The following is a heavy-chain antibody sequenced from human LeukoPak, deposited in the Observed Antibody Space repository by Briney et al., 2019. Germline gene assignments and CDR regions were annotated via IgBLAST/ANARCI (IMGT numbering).Heavy chain of an antibody. D-gene: IGHD2/OR15-2a*01. J-gene: IGHJ4*02. CDR3: VRNNNNDY. CDR2: ISYDGSTK. V-gene: IGHV3-30*02. Sequence: TGGSLRLSCAASGFTFSSYGMHWVRQAPGKGLEWVSFISYDGSTKTYADSVKGRFTTSRDISLHLQMNSLRVEDTAVYYCVRNNNNDYWGQGTLVTVSS. CDR1: GFTFSSYG.